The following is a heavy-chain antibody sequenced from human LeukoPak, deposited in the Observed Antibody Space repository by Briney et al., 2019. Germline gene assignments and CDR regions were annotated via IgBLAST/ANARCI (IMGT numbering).Heavy chain of an antibody. CDR1: GFTFSNYG. J-gene: IGHJ4*02. CDR2: IRYDGSNK. Sequence: GGSLRLSCAASGFTFSNYGMHWVRQAPGKGLEWVAFIRYDGSNKYYADSVKGRFTISRDNSKNTLYLQMNSLRAEDTAVYYCAKDRDSGSYYDYWGQGTLVTVSS. D-gene: IGHD1-26*01. V-gene: IGHV3-30*02. CDR3: AKDRDSGSYYDY.